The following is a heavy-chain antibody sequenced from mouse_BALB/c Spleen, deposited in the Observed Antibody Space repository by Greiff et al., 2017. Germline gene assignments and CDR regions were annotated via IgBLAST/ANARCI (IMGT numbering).Heavy chain of an antibody. Sequence: EVQLQQSGAELVKPGASVTLSCTASGFNIKDTYMRWVKQRPEQGLEWIGRIDPANGNTKYDPKFQGKATITADTSSNTAYLQLSSLTSEDTAVYYCARYWDGFAYWGQGTLVTVSA. J-gene: IGHJ3*01. CDR1: GFNIKDTY. V-gene: IGHV14-3*02. D-gene: IGHD4-1*01. CDR3: ARYWDGFAY. CDR2: IDPANGNT.